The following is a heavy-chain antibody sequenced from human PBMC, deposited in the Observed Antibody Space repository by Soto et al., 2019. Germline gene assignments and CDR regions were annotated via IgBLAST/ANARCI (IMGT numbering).Heavy chain of an antibody. CDR3: ARVKQPQYYYYYYMDV. J-gene: IGHJ6*03. D-gene: IGHD6-13*01. Sequence: QVQLVESGGGLVKPGGSLRLSCAASGFTFSDYYMSWIRQAPGKGLEWVSYISSSDTTIYYADSVKGRFTISRDNAKNSLYLQMNSLRAEYTAVYYCARVKQPQYYYYYYMDVWGKGTTVTVSS. CDR2: ISSSDTTI. CDR1: GFTFSDYY. V-gene: IGHV3-11*01.